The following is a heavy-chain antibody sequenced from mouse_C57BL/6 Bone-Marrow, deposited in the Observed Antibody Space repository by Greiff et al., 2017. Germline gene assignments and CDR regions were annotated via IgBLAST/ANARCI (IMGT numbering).Heavy chain of an antibody. Sequence: EVQRVESGGGLVQPGGSLKLSCAASGFTFSDYYMSWVRQTPEKRLEWVAYISNGGGSTYYPDTVKGRFTISRDNAKNTLYLQMSRLMSEDTAMDYCAGHGGLFIAGDCDVWGTGTTVTVSS. J-gene: IGHJ1*03. D-gene: IGHD1-1*01. CDR2: ISNGGGST. CDR1: GFTFSDYY. V-gene: IGHV5-12*01. CDR3: AGHGGLFIAGDCDV.